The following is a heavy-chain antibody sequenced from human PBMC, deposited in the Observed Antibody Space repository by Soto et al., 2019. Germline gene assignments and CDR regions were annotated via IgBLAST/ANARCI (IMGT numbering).Heavy chain of an antibody. Sequence: PXESMRLSSAASSFTFRSYGMHWVRQAPGKGLEWVAVISYDGSNKYYADSVKGRFTISRDNSKNTLYLQMNSLRAEDTAVYYCATDRRWLLLDYWGQGTLVTVSS. D-gene: IGHD5-12*01. CDR3: ATDRRWLLLDY. CDR2: ISYDGSNK. J-gene: IGHJ4*02. V-gene: IGHV3-30*03. CDR1: SFTFRSYG.